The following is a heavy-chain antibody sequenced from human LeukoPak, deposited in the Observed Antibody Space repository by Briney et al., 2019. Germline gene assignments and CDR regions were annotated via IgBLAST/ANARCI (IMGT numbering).Heavy chain of an antibody. CDR1: GFTFSRNG. CDR2: ISYDGSDK. J-gene: IGHJ4*02. V-gene: IGHV3-30*18. Sequence: GGSLRLSCAASGFTFSRNGMHWVRQAPGKGLEWVAVISYDGSDKYYADSVKGRFTISRDNSKNMLYLQMNSLRTEDTAVYYCAKDFSGKWSVDHWGQGTLVTVSS. CDR3: AKDFSGKWSVDH. D-gene: IGHD2-15*01.